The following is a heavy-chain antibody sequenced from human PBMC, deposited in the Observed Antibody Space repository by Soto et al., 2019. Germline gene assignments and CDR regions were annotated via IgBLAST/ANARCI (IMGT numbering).Heavy chain of an antibody. CDR1: GSTFTSSW. Sequence: GESRKISCRGYGSTFTSSWIGCARHMPGECLEWMGGIYPSDSDIRYSPSLQGKVTISAEKSITGAYLXGSSLEAADTAMYYCVRSGDSSPRVSHYCDQGT. D-gene: IGHD2-15*01. CDR3: VRSGDSSPRVSHY. V-gene: IGHV5-51*01. J-gene: IGHJ4*02. CDR2: IYPSDSDI.